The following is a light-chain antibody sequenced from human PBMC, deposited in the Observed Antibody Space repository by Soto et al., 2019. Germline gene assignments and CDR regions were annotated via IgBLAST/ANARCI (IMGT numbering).Light chain of an antibody. CDR3: SSYSTTSTLV. CDR1: SSDVGGYDY. Sequence: QSALTQPASVSGSPGQSVTLSCTGASSDVGGYDYVSWYQQHPGKAPKLILFEVNNRPSGVSNHFSGSKSGKTASLIISGLQADDEADYYCSSYSTTSTLVFGSGTKLTVL. V-gene: IGLV2-14*01. CDR2: EVN. J-gene: IGLJ1*01.